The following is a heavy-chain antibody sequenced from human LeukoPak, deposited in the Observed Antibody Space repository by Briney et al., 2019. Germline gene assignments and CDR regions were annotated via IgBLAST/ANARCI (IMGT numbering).Heavy chain of an antibody. V-gene: IGHV4-39*01. CDR1: GVSIRSSSYY. D-gene: IGHD3-10*01. CDR3: ARQSAYGSGTAGY. Sequence: SETLSLTCSVSGVSIRSSSYYWGWLRQPPGKGLEWIGSMYYSGSTYYNPSLKSRVTISVDTSKNQFSLKLSSVTAADTAVYYCARQSAYGSGTAGYWGQGTLVTVSS. J-gene: IGHJ4*02. CDR2: MYYSGST.